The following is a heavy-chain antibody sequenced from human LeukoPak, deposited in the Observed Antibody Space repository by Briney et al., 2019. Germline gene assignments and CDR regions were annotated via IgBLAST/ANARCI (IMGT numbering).Heavy chain of an antibody. CDR2: ISPDGSGT. V-gene: IGHV3-7*01. CDR3: ARPRVPDS. J-gene: IGHJ4*02. CDR1: GFTFSSSW. Sequence: GGSLRLSCAASGFTFSSSWMSWVRQAPGKGLEWVANISPDGSGTNYVDSVKGRFTISRDNAKNSLYLQMNSLRAEDTAVYYCARPRVPDSWGQGTLVTVSS.